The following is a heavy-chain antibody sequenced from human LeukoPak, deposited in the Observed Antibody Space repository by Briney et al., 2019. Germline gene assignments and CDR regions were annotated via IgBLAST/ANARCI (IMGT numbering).Heavy chain of an antibody. J-gene: IGHJ3*02. Sequence: PGRSLRLSCAASGFTFSSYGMHWVCQAPGKGLEWVAVIWYDGSNKYYADSVKGRFTISRDNSKNTLYLQMNSLRAEDTAVYYCARENGDYDGPDDAFDIWGQGTMVTVSS. CDR2: IWYDGSNK. D-gene: IGHD4-17*01. V-gene: IGHV3-33*01. CDR1: GFTFSSYG. CDR3: ARENGDYDGPDDAFDI.